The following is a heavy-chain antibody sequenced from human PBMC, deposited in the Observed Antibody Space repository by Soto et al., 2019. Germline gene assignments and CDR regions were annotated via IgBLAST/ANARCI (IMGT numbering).Heavy chain of an antibody. V-gene: IGHV3-23*01. CDR1: GFTFSSYA. CDR3: AKVGGGGWYAQFDY. Sequence: GGSLRLSCAASGFTFSSYAISWVRQAPGKGLEWVSAISGSGGSTYYADSVKGRFTISRDNSKNTLYLQMNSLRAEDTAVYYCAKVGGGGWYAQFDYWGQGTLVTVSS. D-gene: IGHD2-21*02. J-gene: IGHJ4*02. CDR2: ISGSGGST.